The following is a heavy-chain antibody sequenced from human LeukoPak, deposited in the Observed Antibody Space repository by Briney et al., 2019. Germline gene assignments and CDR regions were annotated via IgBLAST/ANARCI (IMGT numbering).Heavy chain of an antibody. CDR1: GYTFTSYY. CDR3: ARDSWYQPLHGTFDP. Sequence: ASVKVSCKASGYTFTSYYMHWVRQAPGQGLEWMGIINPSGGSTSYAQKFQGRVTMTRDTSTSTVYMELSSLRSEDTAVYYCARDSWYQPLHGTFDPWGQGTLVTVSS. D-gene: IGHD2-2*01. V-gene: IGHV1-46*01. J-gene: IGHJ5*02. CDR2: INPSGGST.